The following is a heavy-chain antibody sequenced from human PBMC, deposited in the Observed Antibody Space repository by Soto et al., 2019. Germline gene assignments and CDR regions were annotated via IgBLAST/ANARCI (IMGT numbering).Heavy chain of an antibody. D-gene: IGHD5-18*01. CDR2: IYTSGRT. Sequence: QVQLQESGPGLVKPSETLSLTCTVSGGSIGNYYWAWIRQSAGKGLEWIGRIYTSGRTHYNPSLTGRVTMSIDTSKNQFSLRLTSVTGADTAIYYCARDYDVNTALDYWYFDLWGRGTLVTVSS. CDR3: ARDYDVNTALDYWYFDL. J-gene: IGHJ2*01. CDR1: GGSIGNYY. V-gene: IGHV4-4*07.